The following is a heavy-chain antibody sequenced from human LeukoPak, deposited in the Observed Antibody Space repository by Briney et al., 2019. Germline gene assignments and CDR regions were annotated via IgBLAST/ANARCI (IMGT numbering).Heavy chain of an antibody. CDR2: TYYRSKWYN. D-gene: IGHD5-12*01. Sequence: SQTLSLTCAISGDSVSSNSAAWNWIRQSPSRGLEWLGRTYYRSKWYNDYAVSVKSRITINPDTSKNQFSLQLNSVTPEDTAVYYCARGHLIVPTIIYYYYYMDVWGKGTTVTVSS. CDR3: ARGHLIVPTIIYYYYYMDV. CDR1: GDSVSSNSAA. V-gene: IGHV6-1*01. J-gene: IGHJ6*03.